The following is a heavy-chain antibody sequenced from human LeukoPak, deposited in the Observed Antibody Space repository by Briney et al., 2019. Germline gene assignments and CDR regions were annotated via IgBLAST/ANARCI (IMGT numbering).Heavy chain of an antibody. CDR3: ARQGSYFDY. CDR2: IYPGDSDT. Sequence: RGESLKISCKGSGYSFTSYWIAWARQMPGKGLEWMGLIYPGDSDTRYSPSFQGQVTISADKSISTAYLQWSSLKASDTAMYYCARQGSYFDYWAQGTLVTVSS. CDR1: GYSFTSYW. V-gene: IGHV5-51*01. J-gene: IGHJ4*02.